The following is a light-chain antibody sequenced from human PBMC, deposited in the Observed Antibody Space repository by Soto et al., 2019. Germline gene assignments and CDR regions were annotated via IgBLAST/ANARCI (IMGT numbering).Light chain of an antibody. J-gene: IGKJ3*01. CDR1: QSVSSSY. CDR2: GAS. CDR3: QQYGSSLFT. V-gene: IGKV3-20*01. Sequence: EIVLTQSPGTLSLSPGERATLSCRASQSVSSSYVAWYQQKPGHAPRLLIYGASSRATGIPDRFSGSGSETDFTLTISILEPEDFAVYYGQQYGSSLFTFGPGTKVDIK.